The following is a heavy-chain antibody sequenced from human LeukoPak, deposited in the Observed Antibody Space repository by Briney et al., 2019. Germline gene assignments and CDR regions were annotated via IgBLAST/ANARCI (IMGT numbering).Heavy chain of an antibody. CDR3: ARDKEKYSSPPSD. J-gene: IGHJ4*02. CDR2: IKQEGCEG. CDR1: GFTFSSYC. Sequence: GGPLRLSCAACGFTFSSYCIMWVREAPEKALERVANIKQEGCEGYYVDSVKGRFTISRDNAKNSLYMQMNSLRAEDTAVYYCARDKEKYSSPPSDWGQGTLVTVSS. V-gene: IGHV3-7*01. D-gene: IGHD6-6*01.